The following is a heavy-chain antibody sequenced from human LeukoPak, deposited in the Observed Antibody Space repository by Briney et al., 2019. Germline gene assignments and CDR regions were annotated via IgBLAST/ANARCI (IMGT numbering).Heavy chain of an antibody. J-gene: IGHJ4*02. D-gene: IGHD6-19*01. CDR2: INPNSGGT. V-gene: IGHV1-2*02. CDR3: ARDAHRIAVAGTCDY. CDR1: GYSFTDYY. Sequence: VSVKVPCKASGYSFTDYYMHWVRQAPGQGLEWMGWINPNSGGTNYAQKFQGRVTMTRDTSISTAYMELSGLRSDDTAVYYCARDAHRIAVAGTCDYWGEGTLVTVSS.